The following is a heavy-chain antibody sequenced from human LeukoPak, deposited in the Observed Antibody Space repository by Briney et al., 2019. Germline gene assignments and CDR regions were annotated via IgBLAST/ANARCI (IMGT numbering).Heavy chain of an antibody. CDR1: GFTFSSYA. J-gene: IGHJ6*02. Sequence: GRSLRLSCAASGFTFSSYAMHWVRQAPGKGLEWVTVISYDGSNKYYADSVKGRFTISRDNSKNTLYLQMNSLRAEDTAVYYCAKDLIWFGESMGVWGQGTTVTVSS. CDR2: ISYDGSNK. CDR3: AKDLIWFGESMGV. V-gene: IGHV3-30-3*01. D-gene: IGHD3-10*01.